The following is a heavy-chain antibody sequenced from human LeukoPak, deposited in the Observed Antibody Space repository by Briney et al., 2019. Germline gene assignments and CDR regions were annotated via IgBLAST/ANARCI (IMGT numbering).Heavy chain of an antibody. CDR1: GGSFSGYY. D-gene: IGHD1-26*01. CDR2: INHSGST. J-gene: IGHJ5*02. CDR3: ARAQRVGATNWFDP. V-gene: IGHV4-34*01. Sequence: KSSETLSLTCGVYGGSFSGYYWSWIRQPPEINHSGSTNYNPSLKSRVTMSVDTSKNQFSLKLSSVTAADTAVYYCARAQRVGATNWFDPWGQGTLVTVSS.